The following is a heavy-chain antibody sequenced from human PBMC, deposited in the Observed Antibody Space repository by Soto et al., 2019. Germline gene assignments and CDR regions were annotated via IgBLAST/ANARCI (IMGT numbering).Heavy chain of an antibody. CDR1: GFTFSSYA. D-gene: IGHD6-19*01. V-gene: IGHV3-30-3*01. Sequence: GGSLRLSCAASGFTFSSYAMHWVRQAPDKGLEWVAVISYDGSNKYYADSVKGRFTISRDNSKNTLYLQMNSLRAEDTAVYYCARDTQSSGLFDYWGQGTLVTVSS. CDR2: ISYDGSNK. J-gene: IGHJ4*02. CDR3: ARDTQSSGLFDY.